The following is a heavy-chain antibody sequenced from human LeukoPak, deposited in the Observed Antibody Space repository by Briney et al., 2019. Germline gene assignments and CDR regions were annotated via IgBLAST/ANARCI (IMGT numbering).Heavy chain of an antibody. V-gene: IGHV1-2*02. D-gene: IGHD5-18*01. CDR3: ARGAYSYGQLVVYYFDY. Sequence: ASVKVSCKASGYTFTGYYMHWVRQAPGQGLEWMGWINPNSGGTNYAQKFQGRVTMTRDTSISTAYMELSRLRSDDTAVYYCARGAYSYGQLVVYYFDYWGQGTLVTVSS. J-gene: IGHJ4*02. CDR1: GYTFTGYY. CDR2: INPNSGGT.